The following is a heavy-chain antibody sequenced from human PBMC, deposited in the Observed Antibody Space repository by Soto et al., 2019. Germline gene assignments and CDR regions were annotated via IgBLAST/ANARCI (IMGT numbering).Heavy chain of an antibody. CDR1: GDSVSSNSAA. CDR2: TFYRSKWYN. J-gene: IGHJ4*02. V-gene: IGHV6-1*01. D-gene: IGHD3-10*01. CDR3: ARESTRVRGVINPLDY. Sequence: QVQLQPSGPGLVKPSQTLSLTCAISGDSVSSNSAAWNWIRQSPSRGLEWLGRTFYRSKWYNDYAESVKSRITINPDTSKNQFSLQLNSVTPEDTAVYYCARESTRVRGVINPLDYWGQGTLVTVSS.